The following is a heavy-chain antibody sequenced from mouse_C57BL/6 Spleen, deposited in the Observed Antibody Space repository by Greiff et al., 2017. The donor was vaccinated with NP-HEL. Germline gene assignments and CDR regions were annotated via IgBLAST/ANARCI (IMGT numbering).Heavy chain of an antibody. CDR3: TLLLRSVERYFDY. CDR1: GFTFSNYW. J-gene: IGHJ2*01. Sequence: EVKLVESGGGLVQPGGSMKLSCVASGFTFSNYWMNWVRQSPEKGLEWVAQIRLKSDNYATHYAESVKGRFTISRDDSKSSVYLQMNNLRAEDTGIYYCTLLLRSVERYFDYWGQGTTLTVSS. D-gene: IGHD1-1*01. V-gene: IGHV6-3*01. CDR2: IRLKSDNYAT.